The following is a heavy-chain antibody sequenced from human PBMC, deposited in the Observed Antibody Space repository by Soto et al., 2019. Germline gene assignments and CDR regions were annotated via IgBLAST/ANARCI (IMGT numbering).Heavy chain of an antibody. Sequence: GGSLRLSCAASGFTFSSYAMSWVRQAPGKGLEWVSAISGSGASTYYADSVKGRFTISRDNSKNTLYLQMNCLRAEDTAVYYCACAVRGEPDAMYDDWGKGSLVPVAS. J-gene: IGHJ4*02. V-gene: IGHV3-23*01. CDR1: GFTFSSYA. D-gene: IGHD2-2*01. CDR2: ISGSGAST. CDR3: ACAVRGEPDAMYDD.